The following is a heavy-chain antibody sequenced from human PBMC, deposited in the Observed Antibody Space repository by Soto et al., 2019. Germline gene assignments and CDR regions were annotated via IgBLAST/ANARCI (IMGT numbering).Heavy chain of an antibody. V-gene: IGHV1-2*04. CDR2: INPNSGGT. CDR1: GYTFTGYY. Sequence: GASVKVSCKASGYTFTGYYIHWVRQAPGQGLEWMGWINPNSGGTNYAQKFQGWVTMTRDTSISTAYMELSRLRSDDTAVYYCARVLGVLLLFGESPYYYGMDVWGQGTTVTGSS. CDR3: ARVLGVLLLFGESPYYYGMDV. D-gene: IGHD3-10*01. J-gene: IGHJ6*02.